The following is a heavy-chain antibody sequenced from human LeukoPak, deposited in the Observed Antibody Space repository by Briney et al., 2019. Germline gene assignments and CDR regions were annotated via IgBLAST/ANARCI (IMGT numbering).Heavy chain of an antibody. CDR3: AKEGYCSGGSCYTENDY. D-gene: IGHD2-15*01. J-gene: IGHJ4*02. Sequence: GGSLRLSCAASGFTFSNYAMTWVRRAPGKGLEWVSTISGSGGSTYYADSVKGRFTISRDNSKNTLYLQMNSLRAEDTAVYYCAKEGYCSGGSCYTENDYWGQGTLVTVSS. V-gene: IGHV3-23*01. CDR2: ISGSGGST. CDR1: GFTFSNYA.